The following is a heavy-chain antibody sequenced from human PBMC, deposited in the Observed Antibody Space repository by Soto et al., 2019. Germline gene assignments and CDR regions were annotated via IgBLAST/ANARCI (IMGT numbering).Heavy chain of an antibody. D-gene: IGHD2-15*01. CDR3: ARVISRYCSGGSCYLPFDF. CDR1: GYTFTSYG. CDR2: ISAYNGNT. V-gene: IGHV1-18*01. J-gene: IGHJ4*02. Sequence: QVQLVQSGAEVKKPGASVKVSCKASGYTFTSYGISWVRQAPGQGLEWMGWISAYNGNTNYAQKLQGRVTMTTDTSTSTAYMELRSLRSDDTAVYYCARVISRYCSGGSCYLPFDFGGQGPLVTVSS.